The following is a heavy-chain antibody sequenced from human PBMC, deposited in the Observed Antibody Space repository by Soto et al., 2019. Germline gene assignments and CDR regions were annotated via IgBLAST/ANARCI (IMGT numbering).Heavy chain of an antibody. CDR2: IYYSGST. D-gene: IGHD6-6*01. CDR3: ARHRGYSSSSLDY. Sequence: SETLSLTCTVSGGSVSSSSYYWGWIRQPPGKGLEWIGSIYYSGSTYYNPSLKSRVTISVDTSKNQFSLKLSSVTAADTAVYYCARHRGYSSSSLDYWGQGTLVTVSS. CDR1: GGSVSSSSYY. V-gene: IGHV4-39*01. J-gene: IGHJ4*02.